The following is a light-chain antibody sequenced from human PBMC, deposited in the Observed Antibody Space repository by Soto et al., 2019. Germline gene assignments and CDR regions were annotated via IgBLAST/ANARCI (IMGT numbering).Light chain of an antibody. V-gene: IGLV2-14*01. CDR1: SSDVGGYNY. CDR2: EVS. CDR3: SSYTSSSTLV. J-gene: IGLJ2*01. Sequence: QSVLTQPASVSGSPGQSITISAPGTSSDVGGYNYVSWYQQHPGKAPKLMIYEVSNRPSGVSNRFSGSKSGNTASLTISGLQAEDEADYYCSSYTSSSTLVFGGGTKLTVL.